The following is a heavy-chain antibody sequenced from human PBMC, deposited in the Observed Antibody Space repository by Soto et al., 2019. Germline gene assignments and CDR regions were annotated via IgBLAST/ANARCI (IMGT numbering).Heavy chain of an antibody. D-gene: IGHD6-13*01. CDR3: ARDSSSSWYYYYGMDV. CDR1: GGTFSSYT. J-gene: IGHJ6*02. V-gene: IGHV1-69*08. Sequence: QVQLVQSGAEVKKPGSSVKVSCKASGGTFSSYTISWVRQAPGQGLEWMGRIIPILGIANYAQKFQGRVTITADKSTSTDYMELSSLRSEDTAVYYCARDSSSSWYYYYGMDVWGQGTTVTVSS. CDR2: IIPILGIA.